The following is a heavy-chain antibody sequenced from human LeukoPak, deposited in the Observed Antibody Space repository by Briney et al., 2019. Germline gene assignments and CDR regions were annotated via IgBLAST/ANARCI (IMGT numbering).Heavy chain of an antibody. CDR3: AREDYGLWFGELLGHY. CDR1: GGSISSSSDY. V-gene: IGHV4-39*02. D-gene: IGHD3-10*01. CDR2: IYYSGST. J-gene: IGHJ4*02. Sequence: SETLSLTCTVSGGSISSSSDYWGWVRHPPGTGLEWLGRIYYSGSTYYNPSLKSRVTISVATSKNQSSLKLSSVTAADTAVYYCAREDYGLWFGELLGHYWGQGTLVTVSS.